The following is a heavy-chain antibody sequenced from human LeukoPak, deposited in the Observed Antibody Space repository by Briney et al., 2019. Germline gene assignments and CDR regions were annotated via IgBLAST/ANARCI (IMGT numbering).Heavy chain of an antibody. V-gene: IGHV3-33*01. D-gene: IGHD3-10*01. CDR2: IWNDGSET. CDR1: GFIFSNYG. CDR3: ARPRAYGSRSFYDF. Sequence: GRSLRLSCAASGFIFSNYGMHWVRQAPGKRLEWVAVIWNDGSETFHADSVKGRFRIARDNSKNTLYLQMNSLRAEDTAVYYCARPRAYGSRSFYDFWGQGTLVTVSS. J-gene: IGHJ4*02.